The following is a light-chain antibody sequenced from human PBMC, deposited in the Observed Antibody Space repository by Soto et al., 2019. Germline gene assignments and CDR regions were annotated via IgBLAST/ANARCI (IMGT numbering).Light chain of an antibody. V-gene: IGKV4-1*01. CDR3: QQSYSAPLT. Sequence: DIVMTQSPDSLAVSLGERATINCKSSQSVLYSSNNKNYLAWYQQKPGQPPKLLIYWASTRESGVPDRFSGGGFGTDFTLTISGLQAEDVAIYYCQQSYSAPLTFGQGTQVEIK. J-gene: IGKJ1*01. CDR2: WAS. CDR1: QSVLYSSNNKNY.